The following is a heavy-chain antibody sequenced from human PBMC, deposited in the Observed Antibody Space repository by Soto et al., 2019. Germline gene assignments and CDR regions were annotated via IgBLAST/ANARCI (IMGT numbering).Heavy chain of an antibody. CDR2: INHSGST. V-gene: IGHV4-34*01. Sequence: QVQLQQWGAGLLKPSETLSLTCAVYGGSFSGYYWSWIRQPPGKGLEWIGEINHSGSTNYNPSLKSRVTISVDTSKNQFSLKLRSVTAADTAVYYCARKNYDILTGYYYYDYYLDVWGKGTTVTVSS. D-gene: IGHD3-9*01. J-gene: IGHJ6*03. CDR3: ARKNYDILTGYYYYDYYLDV. CDR1: GGSFSGYY.